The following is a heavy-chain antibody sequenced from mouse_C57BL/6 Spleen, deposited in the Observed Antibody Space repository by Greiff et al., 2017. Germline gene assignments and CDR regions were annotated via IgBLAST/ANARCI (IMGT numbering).Heavy chain of an antibody. CDR1: GYSITSGYY. CDR3: ARGVSYDWYFDV. Sequence: EVKLQESGPGLVKPSQSLSLTCSVTGYSITSGYYWNWIRQFPGNKLEWMGYISYDGSNNYNPSLKNRISITRDTSKNQFFLKLNSVTTEDTATYYCARGVSYDWYFDVWGTGTTVTVSS. J-gene: IGHJ1*03. D-gene: IGHD1-1*01. CDR2: ISYDGSN. V-gene: IGHV3-6*01.